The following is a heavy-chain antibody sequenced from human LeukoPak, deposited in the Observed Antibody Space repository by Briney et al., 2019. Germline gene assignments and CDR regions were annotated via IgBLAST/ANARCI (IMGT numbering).Heavy chain of an antibody. Sequence: SETLSLTCTVSGGSISSSSYYWGWIRQPPGKGLEWIGSIYYSGSTYYNPSLKSRVTISVDTSKNQFSLKPSSVTAADTAVYYCARDWGSGWYLDYWGQGTLVTVSS. J-gene: IGHJ4*02. V-gene: IGHV4-39*07. D-gene: IGHD6-19*01. CDR3: ARDWGSGWYLDY. CDR2: IYYSGST. CDR1: GGSISSSSYY.